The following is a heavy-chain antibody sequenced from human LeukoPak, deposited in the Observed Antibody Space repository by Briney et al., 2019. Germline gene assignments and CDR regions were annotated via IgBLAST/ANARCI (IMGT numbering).Heavy chain of an antibody. J-gene: IGHJ4*02. CDR3: ARVSADYDYVWGSYRYFFDY. CDR2: IYYSGST. CDR1: GGSISSYY. Sequence: SETLSLTCTVSGGSISSYYWSWIRQPPGKGLEWIGYIYYSGSTNYNPSLKSRVTISVDTSKNQFSLKLSSVTAADTAVYYCARVSADYDYVWGSYRYFFDYWGQGTLVTVSS. D-gene: IGHD3-16*02. V-gene: IGHV4-59*12.